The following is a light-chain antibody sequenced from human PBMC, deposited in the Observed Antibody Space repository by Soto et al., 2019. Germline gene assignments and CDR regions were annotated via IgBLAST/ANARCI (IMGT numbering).Light chain of an antibody. J-gene: IGLJ1*01. V-gene: IGLV2-14*01. CDR3: SSYTSSSTLYV. CDR1: SSDVGGYNY. Sequence: QSVLTQPASVSASPGQSITISCTGTSSDVGGYNYVSWYQQHPGKAPKLMIYDVSNRPSGVSNLFSGSKSGNTASLTISGLQAEDEADYYCSSYTSSSTLYVFGTGTKLTVL. CDR2: DVS.